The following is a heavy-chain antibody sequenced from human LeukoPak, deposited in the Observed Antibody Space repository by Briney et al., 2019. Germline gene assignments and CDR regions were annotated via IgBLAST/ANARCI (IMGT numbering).Heavy chain of an antibody. D-gene: IGHD2/OR15-2a*01. Sequence: PGGSLRLSCAASGFTFRSHSLDWVRQAPGKGLEWVSSITGAGSIKYANSVQGRFNISRDNTQNSIFLQMNRLRAEDTAVYYCVRDVIHSYFDIWGQGILVTVSS. J-gene: IGHJ4*02. CDR3: VRDVIHSYFDI. CDR2: ITGAGSI. V-gene: IGHV3-21*01. CDR1: GFTFRSHS.